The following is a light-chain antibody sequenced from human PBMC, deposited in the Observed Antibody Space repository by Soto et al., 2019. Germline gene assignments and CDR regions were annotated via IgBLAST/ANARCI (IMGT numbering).Light chain of an antibody. CDR3: QAYDSSLTASV. Sequence: QSVLTQPPSVSGAPGQRVTLSCTGNSSHLGAGYDVHWYQQLQGAAPKLVIFGNRNRPSGVPERFSGSKSGTSASLAITGLQAEDEADYYCQAYDSSLTASVFGGGTKLTVL. CDR2: GNR. J-gene: IGLJ3*02. CDR1: SSHLGAGYD. V-gene: IGLV1-40*01.